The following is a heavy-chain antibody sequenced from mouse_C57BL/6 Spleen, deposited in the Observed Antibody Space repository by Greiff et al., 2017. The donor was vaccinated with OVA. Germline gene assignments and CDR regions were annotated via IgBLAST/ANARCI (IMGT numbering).Heavy chain of an antibody. J-gene: IGHJ2*01. CDR3: ARKESNWEYFDY. D-gene: IGHD4-1*01. Sequence: EVQRVESGGGLVKPGGSLKLSCAASGFTFSDYGMHWVRQAPEKGLEWVAYISSGSSTIYYADTVKGRFTISRDNAKNTLFLQMTSLRSEDTAMYYCARKESNWEYFDYWGQGTTLTVSS. V-gene: IGHV5-17*01. CDR1: GFTFSDYG. CDR2: ISSGSSTI.